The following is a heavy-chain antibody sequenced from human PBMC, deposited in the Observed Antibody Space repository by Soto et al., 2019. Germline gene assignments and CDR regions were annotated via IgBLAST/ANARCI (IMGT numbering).Heavy chain of an antibody. D-gene: IGHD3-10*01. Sequence: ASVKVSCKASGYTFTGYYIHWVRQAPGQGLEWMGWINPNSGDTKYAQKFQDWVTMTTDTSISTAYMELNRLTSDGTAVYYYASGSYDHWGPGTLVTVSS. CDR3: ASGSYDH. V-gene: IGHV1-2*04. J-gene: IGHJ4*02. CDR2: INPNSGDT. CDR1: GYTFTGYY.